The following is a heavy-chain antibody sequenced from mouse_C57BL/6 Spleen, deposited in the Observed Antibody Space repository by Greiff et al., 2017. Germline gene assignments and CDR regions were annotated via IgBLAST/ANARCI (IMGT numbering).Heavy chain of an antibody. CDR3: ARAYYYGSSDWYFDV. Sequence: EVQLQESGPELVKPGASVKMSCKASGYTFTDYNMHWVKQSHGKSLEWIGYINPNNGGTSYNQKFKGKATLTVNKSSSTAYMELRSLTSEDSAVYYCARAYYYGSSDWYFDVWGTGTTVTVSS. D-gene: IGHD1-1*01. J-gene: IGHJ1*03. CDR1: GYTFTDYN. V-gene: IGHV1-22*01. CDR2: INPNNGGT.